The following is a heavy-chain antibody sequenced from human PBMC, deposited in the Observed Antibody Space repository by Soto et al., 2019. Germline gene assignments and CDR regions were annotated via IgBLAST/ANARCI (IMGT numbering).Heavy chain of an antibody. Sequence: PSETLSLTCAVYGGSFSGYYWSWIRQPPGKGLEWIGEINHSGSTNYNPSLKSRVTISVDTSKNQFSLKLSSVTAADTAVYYCARGLSSYYYGSGSYGGGYYYYGMDVWGQAPTVTVSS. CDR3: ARGLSSYYYGSGSYGGGYYYYGMDV. D-gene: IGHD3-10*01. V-gene: IGHV4-34*01. J-gene: IGHJ6*02. CDR2: INHSGST. CDR1: GGSFSGYY.